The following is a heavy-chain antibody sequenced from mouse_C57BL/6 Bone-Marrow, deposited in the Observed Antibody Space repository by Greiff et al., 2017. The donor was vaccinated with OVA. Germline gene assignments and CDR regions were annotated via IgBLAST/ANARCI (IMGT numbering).Heavy chain of an antibody. Sequence: VQLLESGAELVRPGASVTLSCKASGYTFTDYEMPWVKQTPVHGLEWIGAIDPETGGTAYNQKFKGKAILTADKSSSTDYMELRSLTSEDSAIYYSTRWVYPRVYYYAMDYWGQGTSVTVSS. D-gene: IGHD3-3*01. CDR2: IDPETGGT. CDR1: GYTFTDYE. CDR3: TRWVYPRVYYYAMDY. J-gene: IGHJ4*01. V-gene: IGHV1-15*01.